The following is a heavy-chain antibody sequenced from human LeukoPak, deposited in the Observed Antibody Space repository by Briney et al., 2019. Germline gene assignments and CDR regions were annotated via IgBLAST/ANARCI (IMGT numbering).Heavy chain of an antibody. J-gene: IGHJ6*03. CDR3: AKQNSGSYLYYYYYMDV. V-gene: IGHV3-21*01. D-gene: IGHD1-26*01. Sequence: GGSLRLSCAASGFTFSTYTITWVRQAPGKGLEWVSSISSSSSYIYYADSVKGRFTVSRGNSKNTLYLQMNSLRAEDTAVYYCAKQNSGSYLYYYYYMDVWGKGTTVTISS. CDR2: ISSSSSYI. CDR1: GFTFSTYT.